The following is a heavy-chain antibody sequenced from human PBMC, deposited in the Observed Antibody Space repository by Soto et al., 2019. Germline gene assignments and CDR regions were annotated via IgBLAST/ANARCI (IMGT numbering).Heavy chain of an antibody. CDR2: ISSSGSA. CDR1: NESMSSGGYF. V-gene: IGHV4-61*08. CDR3: ARGVDSWSGYLF. D-gene: IGHD3-3*01. J-gene: IGHJ4*02. Sequence: SETLSLTCTVSNESMSSGGYFWVWIRQHPGKGLEWIGHISSSGSANPNPSLKSRVSLSVDTSTKQFSLKMTSMTAADRGVYYCARGVDSWSGYLFWGQGTPVTVSS.